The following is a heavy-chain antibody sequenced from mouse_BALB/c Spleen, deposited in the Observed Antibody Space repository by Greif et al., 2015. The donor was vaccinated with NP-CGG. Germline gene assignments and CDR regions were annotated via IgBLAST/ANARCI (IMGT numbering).Heavy chain of an antibody. V-gene: IGHV14-3*02. CDR3: ARLELDY. CDR1: GFNIKDTY. J-gene: IGHJ2*01. CDR2: IDPANGNT. Sequence: EVQVVESGAELVKPGASVKLSCTASGFNIKDTYMHWVKQRPEQGLEWIGRIDPANGNTKYDPKFQGKATITADTSSNTAYLQLSSLTSEDTAVYYCARLELDYWGQGTTLTVSS.